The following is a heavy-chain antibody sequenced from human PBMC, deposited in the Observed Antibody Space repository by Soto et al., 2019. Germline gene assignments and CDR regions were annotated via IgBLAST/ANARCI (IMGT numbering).Heavy chain of an antibody. CDR1: GGTFSSYT. V-gene: IGHV1-69*02. CDR2: IIPILGIA. D-gene: IGHD6-19*01. CDR3: AGVGKGSGWYY. Sequence: QVQLVQSGAEVKKPGSSVKVSCKASGGTFSSYTISWVRQAPGQGLEWMGRIIPILGIANYAQKFQGRVTITGDKATSTAYMELSSLRSEDTAVYYCAGVGKGSGWYYWGQGTLVTVSS. J-gene: IGHJ4*02.